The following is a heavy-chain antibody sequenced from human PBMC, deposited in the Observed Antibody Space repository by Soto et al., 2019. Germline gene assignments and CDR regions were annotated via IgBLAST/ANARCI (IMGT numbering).Heavy chain of an antibody. J-gene: IGHJ6*02. CDR3: ARDLAYYDFWSGYYSNYYYGMDV. CDR2: ISSSGSTI. D-gene: IGHD3-3*01. V-gene: IGHV3-48*03. Sequence: EVQLVESGGGLVQPGGSLRLSCAASGFTFSSYEMNWVRQAPGKGLEWVSYISSSGSTIYYADSVKGRFTISRDNAKNSLYLQMNSLRAEDTAVYYCARDLAYYDFWSGYYSNYYYGMDVWGQGTTVTVSS. CDR1: GFTFSSYE.